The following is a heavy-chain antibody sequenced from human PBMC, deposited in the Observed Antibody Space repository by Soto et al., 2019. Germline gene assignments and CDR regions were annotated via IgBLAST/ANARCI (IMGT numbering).Heavy chain of an antibody. D-gene: IGHD6-13*01. CDR3: AKTFKYSSSWYVDYYYGMDV. CDR1: GFTFSSYG. V-gene: IGHV3-30*18. J-gene: IGHJ6*02. Sequence: GGSLRLPCAASGFTFSSYGMHWVRQAPGKGLEWVAVIPYDGSNKYYADSVKGRFTISRDNSKNTLYLQMNSLRAEDTAVYYCAKTFKYSSSWYVDYYYGMDVWGQGTTVTVSS. CDR2: IPYDGSNK.